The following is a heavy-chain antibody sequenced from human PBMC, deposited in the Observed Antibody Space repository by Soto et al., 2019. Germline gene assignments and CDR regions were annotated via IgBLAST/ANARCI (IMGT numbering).Heavy chain of an antibody. J-gene: IGHJ5*02. V-gene: IGHV4-38-2*02. D-gene: IGHD1-26*01. CDR1: GYSISSGYY. CDR2: IYHSGST. Sequence: SETLSLTCAVSGYSISSGYYWGWIRQPPGKGLEWIGSIYHSGSTYYNPSLKSRVTISVDTSKNQFSLKLSSVNAADTAVYYCARDHLLPQDQYASWCWLDPWGQGTLVTVSS. CDR3: ARDHLLPQDQYASWCWLDP.